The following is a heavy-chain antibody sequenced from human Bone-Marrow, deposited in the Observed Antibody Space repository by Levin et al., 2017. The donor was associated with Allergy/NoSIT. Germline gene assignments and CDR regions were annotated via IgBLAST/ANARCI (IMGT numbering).Heavy chain of an antibody. CDR1: GFTFSSYG. D-gene: IGHD6-13*01. CDR2: ISYDGSNK. J-gene: IGHJ6*02. V-gene: IGHV3-30*18. Sequence: GESLKISCAASGFTFSSYGMHWVRQAPGKGLEWVAVISYDGSNKYYADSVKGRFTISRDNSKNTLYLQMNSLRAEDTAVYYCAKDDSSSWSTLIWALYDYGMDVWGQGTTVTVSS. CDR3: AKDDSSSWSTLIWALYDYGMDV.